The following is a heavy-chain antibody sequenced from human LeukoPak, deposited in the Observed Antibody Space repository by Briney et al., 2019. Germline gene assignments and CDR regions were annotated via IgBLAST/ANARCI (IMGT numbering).Heavy chain of an antibody. CDR3: ARLQYCSSSSCSDY. V-gene: IGHV3-53*01. CDR2: IYSGGST. Sequence: GGSLRLSCAASGFIVSSNYMSWVRQAPGKGLEWVSVIYSGGSTYYADSVKGRFTISRDNSKNTVYLQMNSLRAEDTAVYYCARLQYCSSSSCSDYWGQGTLVTVSS. D-gene: IGHD2-2*01. CDR1: GFIVSSNY. J-gene: IGHJ4*02.